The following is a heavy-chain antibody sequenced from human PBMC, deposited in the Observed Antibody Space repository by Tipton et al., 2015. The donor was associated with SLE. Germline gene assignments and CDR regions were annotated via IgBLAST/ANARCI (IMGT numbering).Heavy chain of an antibody. CDR2: ISSSDSYI. J-gene: IGHJ4*02. D-gene: IGHD1-26*01. Sequence: GSLRLSCAASGFTFSSYSMNWVRQAPGKGLEWVSSISSSDSYIYYADSVKGRFTTSRDNSKNSLYLQMNSLRAGDTAVYYCARTGGYEGARPGRFDYWGQGTPVTVSS. CDR1: GFTFSSYS. V-gene: IGHV3-21*01. CDR3: ARTGGYEGARPGRFDY.